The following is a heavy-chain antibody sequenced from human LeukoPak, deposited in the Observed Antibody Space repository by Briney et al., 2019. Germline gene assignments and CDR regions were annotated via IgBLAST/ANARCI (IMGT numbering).Heavy chain of an antibody. CDR3: ARSQGVRLGELVY. J-gene: IGHJ4*02. CDR2: IYTSGST. CDR1: GGSISSYY. V-gene: IGHV4-4*07. Sequence: PSETLSLTCSVSGGSISSYYWSWIRQPAGKGLEWIGRIYTSGSTNYNPSLKRRVSMSVDTPKKQFSLKLSSVTAADTAMYYCARSQGVRLGELVYWGQGILVTVSS. D-gene: IGHD3-16*01.